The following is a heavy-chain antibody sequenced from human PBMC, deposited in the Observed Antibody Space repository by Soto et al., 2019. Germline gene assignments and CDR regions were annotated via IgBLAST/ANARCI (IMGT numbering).Heavy chain of an antibody. V-gene: IGHV1-69*13. D-gene: IGHD5-18*01. CDR3: ARGSKIQLGDTDP. J-gene: IGHJ5*02. CDR1: GGTFSSYA. CDR2: IIPIFGTA. Sequence: GASVKVSCKASGGTFSSYAISWVRQAPGQGLEWMGGIIPIFGTANYAQKFQGRVTITADESTSTAYMELSSLRSEDTAVYYCARGSKIQLGDTDPWRQGTLVTVSS.